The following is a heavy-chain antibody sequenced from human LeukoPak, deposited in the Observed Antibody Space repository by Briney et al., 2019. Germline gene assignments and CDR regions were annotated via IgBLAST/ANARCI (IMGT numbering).Heavy chain of an antibody. CDR2: INPNSGGT. Sequence: ASVKVSCKASGYTFTCYYMHWVRQAPGQGLEWMGRINPNSGGTNYAQKFQGRVTMTRDTSISTAYMELSRLRSDDTAVYYCARVEYDFWSGYPYYYYYGMDVWGQGTTVTVSS. CDR3: ARVEYDFWSGYPYYYYYGMDV. J-gene: IGHJ6*02. CDR1: GYTFTCYY. D-gene: IGHD3-3*01. V-gene: IGHV1-2*06.